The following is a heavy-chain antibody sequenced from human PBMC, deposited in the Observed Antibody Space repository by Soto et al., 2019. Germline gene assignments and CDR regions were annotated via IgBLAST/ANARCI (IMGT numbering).Heavy chain of an antibody. CDR1: DGSISGYS. D-gene: IGHD3-3*01. CDR3: ARATWRYFDY. V-gene: IGHV4-59*01. Sequence: SETLSLTCTVSDGSISGYSWSWIRQPPGKGLEWIGYVSYSGISSYNPSLKSRVTISADTSKNQFSLNLTSVTPADTAVCYCARATWRYFDYWGQGSLVTVSS. J-gene: IGHJ4*02. CDR2: VSYSGIS.